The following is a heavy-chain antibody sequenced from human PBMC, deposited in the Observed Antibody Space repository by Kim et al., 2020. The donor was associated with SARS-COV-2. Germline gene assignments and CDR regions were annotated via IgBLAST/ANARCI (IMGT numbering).Heavy chain of an antibody. D-gene: IGHD5-18*01. V-gene: IGHV3-15*01. CDR3: TTDSGYSYNSRGPPDY. Sequence: PGKGRFTISRDDSKNTLYLQMNSLKTEDTAVYYCTTDSGYSYNSRGPPDYWGQGTLVTVSS. J-gene: IGHJ4*02.